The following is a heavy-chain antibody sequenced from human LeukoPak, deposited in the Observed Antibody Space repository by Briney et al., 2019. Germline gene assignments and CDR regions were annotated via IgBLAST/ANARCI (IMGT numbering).Heavy chain of an antibody. V-gene: IGHV1-2*04. D-gene: IGHD6-13*01. CDR1: GYTFTAYY. Sequence: GASVKVSCKATGYTFTAYYMHWVRQAPGQGLEWMGWISPNTGDTDYAPKLQGWVSMTRDTSINTVYMQLSRLKSDDTAVYYCARDRGGSSWTAQDHWGQGTLVTVSS. CDR3: ARDRGGSSWTAQDH. CDR2: ISPNTGDT. J-gene: IGHJ4*02.